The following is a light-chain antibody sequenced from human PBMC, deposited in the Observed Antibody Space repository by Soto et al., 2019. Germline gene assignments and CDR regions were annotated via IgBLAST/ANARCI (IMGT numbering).Light chain of an antibody. CDR2: AAS. Sequence: DIQMTQSPSSLSASVGDRVTITCRAGQDINIYLAWYQQKPGKVPKLLISAASTLQSGVPSRFSGSGSGTEFTLTISSLQPEDVATYYCQQSDGAPLTFGGGTKVEIK. J-gene: IGKJ4*02. CDR1: QDINIY. CDR3: QQSDGAPLT. V-gene: IGKV1-27*01.